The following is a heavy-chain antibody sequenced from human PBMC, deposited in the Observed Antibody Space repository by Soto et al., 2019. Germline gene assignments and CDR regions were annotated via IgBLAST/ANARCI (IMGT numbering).Heavy chain of an antibody. CDR3: ARVRTAVAGGEAFDI. Sequence: EVQLVESGGGLVKPGGSLRLSCAASGFTFSSYSMNWVRQAPGKGLEWVSSISSSSSYIYYADSVKGRFTISRDNAKNSLYLQMNSLRAEDTAVYYCARVRTAVAGGEAFDIWGPGTMVTVSS. CDR1: GFTFSSYS. CDR2: ISSSSSYI. J-gene: IGHJ3*02. V-gene: IGHV3-21*01. D-gene: IGHD6-19*01.